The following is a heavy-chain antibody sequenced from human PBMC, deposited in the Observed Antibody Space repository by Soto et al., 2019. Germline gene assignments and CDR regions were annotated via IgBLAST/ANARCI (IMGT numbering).Heavy chain of an antibody. J-gene: IGHJ5*02. D-gene: IGHD4-17*01. CDR1: GGSISSYY. V-gene: IGHV4-59*01. CDR3: ARWTSNWFDP. CDR2: IYYSGST. Sequence: LSLTCTVSGGSISSYYWSWIRQPPGEGLEWIGYIYYSGSTNYNPSLKSRVTISVDTSKNQFSLKLSSVTAADTAVYYCARWTSNWFDPWGQGTLVTVSS.